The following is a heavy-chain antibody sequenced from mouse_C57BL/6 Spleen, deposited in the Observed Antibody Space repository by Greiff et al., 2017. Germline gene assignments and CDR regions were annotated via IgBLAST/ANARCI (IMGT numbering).Heavy chain of an antibody. CDR1: GYAFSSYW. CDR2: IYPGDGDT. Sequence: QVQLQQSGAELVKPGASVKISCKASGYAFSSYWMNWVKQRPGKGLEWIGKIYPGDGDTNYNGKFKGKATLTADKSSSTAYMQLSSLTSEDSAVYFCARSEYYGVNAMDDWGQGTSVTVSS. D-gene: IGHD1-1*01. CDR3: ARSEYYGVNAMDD. J-gene: IGHJ4*01. V-gene: IGHV1-80*01.